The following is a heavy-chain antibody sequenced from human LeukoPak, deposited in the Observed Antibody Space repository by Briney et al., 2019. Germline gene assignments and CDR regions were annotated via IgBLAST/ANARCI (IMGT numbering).Heavy chain of an antibody. J-gene: IGHJ5*02. Sequence: SVKVSCKASGGTFSSYAISWVRQAPGQGLEWMGRIIPIFGTANYAQKLQGRVTITTDESTSTAYMELSSLRSEDTAVYYCARGDFWSGNWFDPWGQGTLVTVSS. CDR2: IIPIFGTA. V-gene: IGHV1-69*05. CDR3: ARGDFWSGNWFDP. CDR1: GGTFSSYA. D-gene: IGHD3-3*01.